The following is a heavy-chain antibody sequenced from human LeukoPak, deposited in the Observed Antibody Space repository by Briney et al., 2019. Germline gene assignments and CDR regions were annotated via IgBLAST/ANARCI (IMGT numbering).Heavy chain of an antibody. CDR3: ARDPSSSWARHDAFDI. D-gene: IGHD6-13*01. V-gene: IGHV3-48*01. J-gene: IGHJ3*02. Sequence: GGSLRVSCAASGFTFSSYSMNWVRQAPGKGLEWVSYISSSSSTIYYADSVKGRFTISRDNAKNSLYLQMNSLRAEDTAVYYCARDPSSSWARHDAFDIWGQGTMVTVSS. CDR1: GFTFSSYS. CDR2: ISSSSSTI.